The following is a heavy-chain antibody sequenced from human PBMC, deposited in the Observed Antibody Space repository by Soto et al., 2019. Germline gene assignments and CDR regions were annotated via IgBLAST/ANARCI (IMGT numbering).Heavy chain of an antibody. CDR3: ARDYFDSSDYTTNWFDP. CDR2: IYYSGST. V-gene: IGHV4-59*08. D-gene: IGHD3-22*01. Sequence: SETLSLTCTVSGGSISSYYWSWIRQPPGKGLEWIGYIYYSGSTNYNPSLKSRVTISVDTSKNQFSLKLTSVTAADTALYYCARDYFDSSDYTTNWFDPWGQGALVTVSS. J-gene: IGHJ5*02. CDR1: GGSISSYY.